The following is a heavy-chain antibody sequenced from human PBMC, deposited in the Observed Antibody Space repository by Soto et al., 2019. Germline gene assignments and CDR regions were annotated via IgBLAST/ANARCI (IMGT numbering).Heavy chain of an antibody. CDR1: GFTFSSYE. CDR2: ISSSGSTI. D-gene: IGHD3-10*01. V-gene: IGHV3-48*03. Sequence: GGSLRLSCAASGFTFSSYEMNWVRQAPGKGLEWVSYISSSGSTIYYADSVKGRFTISRDNAKNSLYLQMNSLRAEDTAVYYCAVEYGSGSYYLNRFDYWGQGTLVTVSS. J-gene: IGHJ4*02. CDR3: AVEYGSGSYYLNRFDY.